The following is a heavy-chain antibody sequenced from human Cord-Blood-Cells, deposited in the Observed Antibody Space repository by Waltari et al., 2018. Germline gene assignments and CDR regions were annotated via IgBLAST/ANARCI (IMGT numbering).Heavy chain of an antibody. CDR1: GFTFSSYA. D-gene: IGHD6-19*01. J-gene: IGHJ4*02. Sequence: QVQLVESGGGVVQPGRSVRLSCAASGFTFSSYAMHWVRQAPGKGLEWVAVISYDGSNKYYADSVKGRFTISRDNSKNTLYLQMNSLRAEDTAVYYCAREAVAGNYFDYWGQGTLVTVSS. CDR2: ISYDGSNK. CDR3: AREAVAGNYFDY. V-gene: IGHV3-30*04.